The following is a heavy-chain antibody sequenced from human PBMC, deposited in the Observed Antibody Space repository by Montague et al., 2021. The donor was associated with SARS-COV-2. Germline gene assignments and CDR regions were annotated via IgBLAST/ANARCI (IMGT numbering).Heavy chain of an antibody. J-gene: IGHJ6*02. CDR1: GGSISSSGYY. V-gene: IGHV4-39*01. CDR2: IYYSGST. CDR3: ATEVADSSGYYYVPYYYYGMDV. Sequence: SETLSLTCTVSGGSISSSGYYWGWIRQPPGKGLEWIGSIYYSGSTYYNPSLKSRVTISVDTSKNQFSLKLSSVTAADTAVYYCATEVADSSGYYYVPYYYYGMDVWGQGTTVTVSS. D-gene: IGHD3-22*01.